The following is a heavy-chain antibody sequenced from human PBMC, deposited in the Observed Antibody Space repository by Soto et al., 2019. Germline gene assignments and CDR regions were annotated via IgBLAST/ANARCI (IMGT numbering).Heavy chain of an antibody. V-gene: IGHV3-30*18. CDR3: AKVIRADRNSSNVDYYSAMDV. CDR1: GFSFSAYG. Sequence: QVQMVESGGGVVQPGRSLRLSCAASGFSFSAYGLHRVRQAPGKGLERLAVISTAGRNTYYADAVKGRFTISRDNSKDTLTLQRNSQRGGDTAIYYGAKVIRADRNSSNVDYYSAMDVWGQGTTVTVS. CDR2: ISTAGRNT. J-gene: IGHJ6*02. D-gene: IGHD6-6*01.